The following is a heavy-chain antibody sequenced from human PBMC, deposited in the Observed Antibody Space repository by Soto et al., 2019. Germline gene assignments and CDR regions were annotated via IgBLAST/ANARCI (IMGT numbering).Heavy chain of an antibody. CDR1: GYRFTGNS. J-gene: IGHJ4*02. D-gene: IGHD6-25*01. V-gene: IGHV1-2*02. CDR3: AMQRGGVVY. Sequence: SWVKVSCKPSGYRFTGNSMHWVRQAPGQGLEWMGWINPNTGGTNSAQKFQGRVTMTRDTSISLAYMDLSRLISADTAVYYCAMQRGGVVYWGQGTLVNVSS. CDR2: INPNTGGT.